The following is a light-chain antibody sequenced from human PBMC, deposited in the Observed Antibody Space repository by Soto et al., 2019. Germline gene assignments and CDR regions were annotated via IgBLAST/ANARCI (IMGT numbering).Light chain of an antibody. CDR3: QQYGGSPFT. Sequence: EIVLTQSPGTLSLSPGERATLSCRASQSVSSSYLAWYQQKHGQAPRLLIYGASSRATGIPDRFSGSGSGTDFTLTISRLEPEDFAVYYCQQYGGSPFTFGGGTKVEIK. J-gene: IGKJ4*01. V-gene: IGKV3-20*01. CDR1: QSVSSSY. CDR2: GAS.